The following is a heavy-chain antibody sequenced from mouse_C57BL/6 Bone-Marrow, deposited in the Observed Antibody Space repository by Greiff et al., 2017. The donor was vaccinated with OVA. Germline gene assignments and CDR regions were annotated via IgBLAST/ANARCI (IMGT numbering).Heavy chain of an antibody. CDR1: GYTFTSYW. CDR2: IHPNSGST. Sequence: QVQLKQPGAELVKPGASVKLSCKASGYTFTSYWMHWVKQRPGQGLEWIGMIHPNSGSTNYNEKFKSKATLTVDKSSSTAYMQLSSLTSEDSAVYYCARGGVALSYYYGSDYWGQGTTLTVSS. J-gene: IGHJ2*01. D-gene: IGHD1-1*01. V-gene: IGHV1-64*01. CDR3: ARGGVALSYYYGSDY.